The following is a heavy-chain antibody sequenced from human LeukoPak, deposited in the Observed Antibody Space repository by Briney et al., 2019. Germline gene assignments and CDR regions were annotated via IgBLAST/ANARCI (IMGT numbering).Heavy chain of an antibody. CDR3: ARDRIRSGFDY. V-gene: IGHV4-30-2*01. Sequence: PSGTLSLTCAVSGGSISSGGYSWSWIRQPPGKGLEWIGYIYHSGSTYYNPPPKSRVTISVDRSKNQFSLKLSSVTAADTAVYYCARDRIRSGFDYWGQGTLVTVSS. CDR1: GGSISSGGYS. D-gene: IGHD3-10*01. CDR2: IYHSGST. J-gene: IGHJ4*02.